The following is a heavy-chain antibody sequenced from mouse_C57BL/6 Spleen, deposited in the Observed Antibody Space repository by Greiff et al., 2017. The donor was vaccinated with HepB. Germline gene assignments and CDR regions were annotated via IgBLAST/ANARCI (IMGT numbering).Heavy chain of an antibody. Sequence: EVQLQQSGPELVKPGASVKISCKASGYSFTGYYMNWVKQSPEKSLEWIGEINPSTGGTTYNQKFKAKATLTVDKSSSTAYMQLKSLTSEDSAVYYCARKNPLTGTWYFDVWGTGTTVTVSS. J-gene: IGHJ1*03. CDR2: INPSTGGT. CDR1: GYSFTGYY. V-gene: IGHV1-42*01. D-gene: IGHD4-1*01. CDR3: ARKNPLTGTWYFDV.